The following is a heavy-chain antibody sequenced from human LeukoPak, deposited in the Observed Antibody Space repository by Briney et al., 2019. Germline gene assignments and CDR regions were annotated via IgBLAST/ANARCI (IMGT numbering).Heavy chain of an antibody. CDR2: ISSSSSSI. CDR1: GFTFSDYS. CDR3: ARHKGAGHFDY. V-gene: IGHV3-48*01. D-gene: IGHD2-21*01. Sequence: GGSLRLSCAASGFTFSDYSMNWVRQAPGKGLEWVSYISSSSSSIHYADSVKGRFTISRDNAKNSLYLQMNSLRAEDTAVYFCARHKGAGHFDYWGQGTLVTVSS. J-gene: IGHJ4*02.